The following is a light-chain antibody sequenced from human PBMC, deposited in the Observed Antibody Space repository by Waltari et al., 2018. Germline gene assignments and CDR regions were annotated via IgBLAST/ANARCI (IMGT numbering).Light chain of an antibody. CDR1: QSVRRQ. Sequence: EVVMTPSPATLSVSPGERVTLSCRASQSVRRQVVWYQQKPGQAPRRLIYGASTRASGIPDRFSGSGSETEFTLTISSLQSEDLAVYYCQQHNDWAPVTFGQGTKLEIK. CDR3: QQHNDWAPVT. CDR2: GAS. V-gene: IGKV3-15*01. J-gene: IGKJ2*01.